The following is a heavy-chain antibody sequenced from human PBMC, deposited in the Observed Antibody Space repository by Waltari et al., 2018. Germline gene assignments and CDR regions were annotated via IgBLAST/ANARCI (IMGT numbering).Heavy chain of an antibody. CDR2: IWYDGSNK. CDR3: ARDRWALAAGGPYNWVDP. J-gene: IGHJ5*02. D-gene: IGHD6-13*01. Sequence: QVQLVESGGGVVPPGRSLRLHWPASGLPFRTHRKPWVRQAPGKGLEWVAVIWYDGSNKYHRDSVKGRFTISRDNSKNTLYLQMNSLRDEDTAVYYCARDRWALAAGGPYNWVDPWGQGTLVTVSS. CDR1: GLPFRTHR. V-gene: IGHV3-33*01.